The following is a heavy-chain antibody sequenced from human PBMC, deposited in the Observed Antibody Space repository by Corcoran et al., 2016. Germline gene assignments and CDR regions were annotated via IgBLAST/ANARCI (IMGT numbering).Heavy chain of an antibody. CDR1: GGSISSYY. CDR2: INHSGST. V-gene: IGHV4-34*01. J-gene: IGHJ4*02. D-gene: IGHD6-19*01. Sequence: QVQLQESGPGLVKPSETLSLTCTVSGGSISSYYWSWIRQPPGKGLEWIGEINHSGSTNYNPSLKSRVTISVDTSKNQFSLKLSSVTAADTAVYYCARGTGYSSGWYNYWGQGTLVTVSS. CDR3: ARGTGYSSGWYNY.